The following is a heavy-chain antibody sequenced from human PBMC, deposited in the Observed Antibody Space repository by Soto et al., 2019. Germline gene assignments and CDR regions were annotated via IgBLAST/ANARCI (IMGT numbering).Heavy chain of an antibody. V-gene: IGHV3-30*18. CDR2: ISYDGSNK. D-gene: IGHD6-19*01. J-gene: IGHJ4*02. Sequence: GGSLRLSCAASGFTFSSYGMHWVRQAPGKGLEWVAVISYDGSNKYYADSVKGRFTISRDNSKNTLYLQMNSLRAEDTAVYYCAKDPYSSGWYNGRYFDYWGQGTLVTVSS. CDR3: AKDPYSSGWYNGRYFDY. CDR1: GFTFSSYG.